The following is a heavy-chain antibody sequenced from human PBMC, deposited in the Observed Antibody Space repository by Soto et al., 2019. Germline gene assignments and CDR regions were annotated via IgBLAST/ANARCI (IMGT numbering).Heavy chain of an antibody. CDR1: GGSISSYY. V-gene: IGHV4-59*08. Sequence: QVQLQESGPGLVKSSETLSLTCTVSGGSISSYYWSWIRQPPGKGLEWVGYIYYSGSTKYNPSLKSRVTISVDTSKTQFSLKVSSVTAADTAVYYCATASGSTYGGPYYYYGLDVWGQGTTVTVSS. J-gene: IGHJ6*02. CDR2: IYYSGST. CDR3: ATASGSTYGGPYYYYGLDV. D-gene: IGHD2-15*01.